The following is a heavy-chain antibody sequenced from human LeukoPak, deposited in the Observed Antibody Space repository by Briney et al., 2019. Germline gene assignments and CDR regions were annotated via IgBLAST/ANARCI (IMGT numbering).Heavy chain of an antibody. D-gene: IGHD3-22*01. J-gene: IGHJ4*02. Sequence: PSETLSLTCTVSGGSISSSSYYWGWIRQPPGKGLEWIGSIYYSGSTYYNPSLKSRVTISVDTSKNQFSLKLSSVTAADTAVYYCARGRGVFTMIVDWGQGTLVTVS. V-gene: IGHV4-39*07. CDR3: ARGRGVFTMIVD. CDR2: IYYSGST. CDR1: GGSISSSSYY.